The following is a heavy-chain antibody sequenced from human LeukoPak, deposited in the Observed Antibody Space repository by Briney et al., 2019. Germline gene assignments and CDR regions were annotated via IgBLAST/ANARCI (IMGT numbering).Heavy chain of an antibody. J-gene: IGHJ3*01. CDR3: ARGSMVRGVSPFDV. V-gene: IGHV3-74*01. D-gene: IGHD3-10*01. Sequence: GGSLRLSCAASGFTFSSYGMHWVRQAPGKGLVWVSRINTDGSSTSYADSVKGRFTISRDNAKNTLYLQMNSLRAEDTAVYYCARGSMVRGVSPFDVWGQGTMVTVSS. CDR1: GFTFSSYG. CDR2: INTDGSST.